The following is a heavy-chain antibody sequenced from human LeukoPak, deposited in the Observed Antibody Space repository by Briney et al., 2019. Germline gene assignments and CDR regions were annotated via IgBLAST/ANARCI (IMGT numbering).Heavy chain of an antibody. D-gene: IGHD2-21*01. CDR3: AKPFRGDYLPYYY. CDR2: LSGSGGST. V-gene: IGHV3-23*01. CDR1: GFTFSSYA. J-gene: IGHJ4*02. Sequence: PGGSLRLSCAASGFTFSSYAMSWVRQAPGKGLEWVSALSGSGGSTYYADSVKGRFTISRDNSKNTLYLQMNSLRAEDTAVYYCAKPFRGDYLPYYYWGQGTLVTVSS.